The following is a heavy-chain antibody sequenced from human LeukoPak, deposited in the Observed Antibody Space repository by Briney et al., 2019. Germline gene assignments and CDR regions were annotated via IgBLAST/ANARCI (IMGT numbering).Heavy chain of an antibody. V-gene: IGHV3-21*01. D-gene: IGHD6-13*01. CDR1: GLTFSSYS. J-gene: IGHJ4*02. CDR3: ARESIAAAGNARSFDY. Sequence: GGSLRLSCAASGLTFSSYSMNWVRQAPGKGLEWVSSISSSSSYIYYADSVKGRFTISRDNAKNSLYLQMNSLRAEDTAVYYCARESIAAAGNARSFDYWGQGTLVTVSS. CDR2: ISSSSSYI.